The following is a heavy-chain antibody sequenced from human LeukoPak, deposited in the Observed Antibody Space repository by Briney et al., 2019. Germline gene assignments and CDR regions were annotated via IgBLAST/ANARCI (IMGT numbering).Heavy chain of an antibody. CDR1: GFTFSSYG. V-gene: IGHV3-30*03. CDR3: ATVSDKTARTKSFDY. J-gene: IGHJ4*02. Sequence: GGSLRLSCAASGFTFSSYGMHWVCQAPGKGLEWVAVISYDGSNKYYADSVKGRFTISRDNSKNTLYLQMNSLRAEDTAVYYCATVSDKTARTKSFDYWGQGTLVTVSS. CDR2: ISYDGSNK.